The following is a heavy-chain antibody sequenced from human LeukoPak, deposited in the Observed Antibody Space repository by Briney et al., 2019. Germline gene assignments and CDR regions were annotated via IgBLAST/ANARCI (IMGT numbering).Heavy chain of an antibody. V-gene: IGHV4-34*01. Sequence: SETLSLTCAVYGRSFSGYYWSWIRQPPGKGLEWIGEINHSGSTNYNPSLKSRVTISVDTSKNQFSLKLSSVTAADTAVYYCASDGPTYCGGDCHYGMDVWGQGTTVTVSS. J-gene: IGHJ6*02. CDR3: ASDGPTYCGGDCHYGMDV. CDR1: GRSFSGYY. D-gene: IGHD2-21*02. CDR2: INHSGST.